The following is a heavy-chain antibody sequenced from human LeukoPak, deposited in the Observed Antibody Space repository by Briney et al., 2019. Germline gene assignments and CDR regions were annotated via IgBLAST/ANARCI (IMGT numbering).Heavy chain of an antibody. CDR1: GFTFSSYA. CDR3: AKDLHLIAAAAYFDY. J-gene: IGHJ4*02. V-gene: IGHV3-23*01. CDR2: ISGSGGST. Sequence: PGGSLRLSCAASGFTFSSYAMSWVRQAPGKGLEWVSAISGSGGSTYYADSVKGRFTISRDNSKNTRYLQMNSLRAEDTAVYYCAKDLHLIAAAAYFDYWGQGTLVTVSS. D-gene: IGHD6-13*01.